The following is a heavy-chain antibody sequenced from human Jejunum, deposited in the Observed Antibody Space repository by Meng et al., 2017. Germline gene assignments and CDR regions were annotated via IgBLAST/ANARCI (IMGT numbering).Heavy chain of an antibody. D-gene: IGHD1-26*01. CDR1: GFNFGTFW. Sequence: GGSLRLSCTASGFNFGTFWASWVRLAPGKGLEWVANIKQDGSETHYVDSVKGRFTISRDKAKNSLYLQVNSLRAEDTAVYFCARVGWGRFWYFDLWGRGTLVTVSS. CDR3: ARVGWGRFWYFDL. CDR2: IKQDGSET. J-gene: IGHJ2*01. V-gene: IGHV3-7*01.